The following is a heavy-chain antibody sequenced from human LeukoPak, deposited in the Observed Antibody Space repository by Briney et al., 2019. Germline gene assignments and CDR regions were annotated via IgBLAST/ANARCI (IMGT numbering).Heavy chain of an antibody. CDR1: GFTFSSYG. Sequence: PGGSLRLSCAASGFTFSSYGMHWVRQAPGKGLEWVAFIRYDGSNKYYADSVKGRFTISRDNSKNTLYLQMNSLRAEDTAVYYCAKDVGTNWYFDLWGRGTLVTVSS. CDR2: IRYDGSNK. CDR3: AKDVGTNWYFDL. D-gene: IGHD1-26*01. V-gene: IGHV3-30*02. J-gene: IGHJ2*01.